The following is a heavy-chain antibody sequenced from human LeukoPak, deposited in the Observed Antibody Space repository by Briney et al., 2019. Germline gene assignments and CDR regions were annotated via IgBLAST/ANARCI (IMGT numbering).Heavy chain of an antibody. CDR2: ISSSGGST. D-gene: IGHD5-18*01. CDR3: ATSGYSYGYVDY. J-gene: IGHJ4*02. Sequence: TGGSLRLSCAASGFTFSSYAMSWVRQAPGKGLEWVSAISSSGGSTYYADSVKGRFTISRNNSKNTLYLQMNSLRAEDTAVYYCATSGYSYGYVDYWGQGTLVTVSS. V-gene: IGHV3-23*01. CDR1: GFTFSSYA.